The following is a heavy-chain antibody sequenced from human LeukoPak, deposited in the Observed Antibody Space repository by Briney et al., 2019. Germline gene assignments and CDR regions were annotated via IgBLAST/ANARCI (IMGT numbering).Heavy chain of an antibody. V-gene: IGHV3-74*01. CDR3: ARRAAATGGFDP. D-gene: IGHD2-2*01. Sequence: GRSLRLSCAASGFTFSSYGMHWVRHAPGTGLVWVSRIKSDGSRTDYADSVKGRFTISRDNAKNTLFLQMSSLRAEDTAVYYCARRAAATGGFDPWGQGTLVTVSS. CDR1: GFTFSSYG. J-gene: IGHJ5*02. CDR2: IKSDGSRT.